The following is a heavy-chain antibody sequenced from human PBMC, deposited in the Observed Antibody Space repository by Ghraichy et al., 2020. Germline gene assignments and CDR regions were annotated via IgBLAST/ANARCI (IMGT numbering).Heavy chain of an antibody. J-gene: IGHJ4*02. CDR1: GGSVSSVSYY. CDR2: IYYSGST. V-gene: IGHV4-61*01. CDR3: ARDGKMATTPY. Sequence: SETLSLTCTVSGGSVSSVSYYWSWIRQPPGKGLEWIGYIYYSGSTNYNPSLKSRVTISVDTSKNQFSLKLSSVTAADTAVYYCARDGKMATTPYWGQGTLVTVSS. D-gene: IGHD5-24*01.